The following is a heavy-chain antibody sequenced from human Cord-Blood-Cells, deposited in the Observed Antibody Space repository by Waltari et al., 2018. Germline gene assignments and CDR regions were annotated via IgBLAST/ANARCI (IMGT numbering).Heavy chain of an antibody. CDR3: ATLIADYYYYGMDV. V-gene: IGHV4-34*01. Sequence: QVQLQQWGAGLLKPSETLSLTCAVYGGSFSGYSWSWIRQPPGKGVEWIGEINHRGSTNSNPSLKRRVTISVDPSKNQFSLKLSSVTAADTAVYYCATLIADYYYYGMDVWGQGTTVTVSS. CDR1: GGSFSGYS. J-gene: IGHJ6*02. D-gene: IGHD3-22*01. CDR2: INHRGST.